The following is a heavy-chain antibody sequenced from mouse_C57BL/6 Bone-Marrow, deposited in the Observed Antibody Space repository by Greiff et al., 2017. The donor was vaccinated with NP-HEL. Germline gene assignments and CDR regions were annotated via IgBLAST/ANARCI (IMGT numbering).Heavy chain of an antibody. J-gene: IGHJ3*01. Sequence: QVQLQQSGAELARPGASVKLSCKASGYTFTSYGISWVKQRTGQGLEWIGEIYPRSGNTYYNEKFKGKATLTADKSSSTAYMELRSLTSEDSAVYFCARRGTRDWFAYWGQGTLVTVSA. CDR2: IYPRSGNT. D-gene: IGHD3-3*01. CDR1: GYTFTSYG. V-gene: IGHV1-81*01. CDR3: ARRGTRDWFAY.